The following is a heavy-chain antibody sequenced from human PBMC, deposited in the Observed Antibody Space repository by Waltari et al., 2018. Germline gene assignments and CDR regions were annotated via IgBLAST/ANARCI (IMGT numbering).Heavy chain of an antibody. CDR3: ARVKSGFDS. Sequence: QVQLKQWGAGLLKISATLSLTCDVSGGSFTTNYWSWIRQSPGKGLEWIGEIYHTGSHNYNPSLQNRVTISVDRSKSLFSLEVTSITAADAAIYYCARVKSGFDSWGQGTVVTVSS. CDR2: IYHTGSH. V-gene: IGHV4-34*01. CDR1: GGSFTTNY. J-gene: IGHJ4*02.